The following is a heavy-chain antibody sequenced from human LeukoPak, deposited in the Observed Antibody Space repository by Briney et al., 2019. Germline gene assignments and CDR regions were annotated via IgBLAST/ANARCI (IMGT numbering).Heavy chain of an antibody. CDR1: GGSISSGGYY. D-gene: IGHD4-17*01. CDR2: ISYSGST. V-gene: IGHV4-31*03. Sequence: SETLSLTCTVSGGSISSGGYYWSWIRQHPGKGLEWIGYISYSGSTYYNPTLNSRVTISVDTSKNQFSLKLSSVTAADTAVYYCARDSGATVTWGQGTLVTVSS. CDR3: ARDSGATVT. J-gene: IGHJ5*02.